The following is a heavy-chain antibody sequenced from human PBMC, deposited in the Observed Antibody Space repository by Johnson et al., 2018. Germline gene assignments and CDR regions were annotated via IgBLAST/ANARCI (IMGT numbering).Heavy chain of an antibody. Sequence: VQLVQSGGGLVQPGGSLRLSCVDSGFTFSSYYMSWVRQAPGKGLEWVANINQDGSEKYYVDSVKGRFTISRYTGKSSLYLQMNTLKGDDTAVYFCVRESHATFDFWGQGTMVTVSP. CDR1: GFTFSSYY. CDR3: VRESHATFDF. D-gene: IGHD2-8*01. V-gene: IGHV3-7*01. J-gene: IGHJ3*01. CDR2: INQDGSEK.